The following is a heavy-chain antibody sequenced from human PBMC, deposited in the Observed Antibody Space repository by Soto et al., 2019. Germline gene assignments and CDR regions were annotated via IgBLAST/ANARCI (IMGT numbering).Heavy chain of an antibody. Sequence: EVQLLESGGGLVQPGESLRVSCAASGFTFSSYAMSWVRQAPGKGLEWVSAISGSGGSTYYADSVKGRFTISRDNSKNTLYLQMNSLRAEDTAVYYCAKETYYYDSSGYYIRYFDYWGQGTLVTVSS. CDR1: GFTFSSYA. CDR3: AKETYYYDSSGYYIRYFDY. V-gene: IGHV3-23*01. D-gene: IGHD3-22*01. J-gene: IGHJ4*02. CDR2: ISGSGGST.